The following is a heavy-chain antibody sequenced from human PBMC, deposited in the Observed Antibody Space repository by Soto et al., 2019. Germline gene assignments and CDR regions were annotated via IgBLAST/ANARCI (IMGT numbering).Heavy chain of an antibody. V-gene: IGHV3-23*01. D-gene: IGHD6-13*01. CDR2: ISGSGSVT. J-gene: IGHJ4*02. CDR1: GFNFRSYG. CDR3: AKGGVAAARGYFDH. Sequence: LRLSCAASGFNFRSYGLSWVRQAPGKGLEWVSDISGSGSVTNYADSVKGRFTISRDNSNNTLTLQMDSLRAEDTAVYYCAKGGVAAARGYFDHWGQGTRVTVSS.